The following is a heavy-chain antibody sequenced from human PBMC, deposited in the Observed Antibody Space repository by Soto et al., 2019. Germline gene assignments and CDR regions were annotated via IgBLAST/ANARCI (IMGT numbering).Heavy chain of an antibody. V-gene: IGHV3-21*01. CDR1: GFTFSTYS. CDR3: ARDLGSRRSLDY. J-gene: IGHJ4*02. CDR2: ISSRSGNI. Sequence: GGSLRLSCAASGFTFSTYSMNWVRQAPGKGLEWVSSISSRSGNIYYADSVKGRFTISRDNAKNSLFLQMNSLRAEDTAVYYCARDLGSRRSLDYWGQGPLVTVSS. D-gene: IGHD2-15*01.